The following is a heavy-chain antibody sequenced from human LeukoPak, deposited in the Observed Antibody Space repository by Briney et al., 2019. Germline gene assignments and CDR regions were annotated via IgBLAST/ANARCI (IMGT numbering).Heavy chain of an antibody. CDR2: ITPFNGNT. D-gene: IGHD2-8*01. J-gene: IGHJ4*02. CDR1: GYTFTYRY. CDR3: AKAISEYCTNGVCPDY. Sequence: ASVKVSCKASGYTFTYRYLHWVRQAPGQALEWMGWITPFNGNTNYAQKFQDRVTITRDRSMSTAYMELSSLRAEDTAVYYCAKAISEYCTNGVCPDYWGQGTLVTVSS. V-gene: IGHV1-45*02.